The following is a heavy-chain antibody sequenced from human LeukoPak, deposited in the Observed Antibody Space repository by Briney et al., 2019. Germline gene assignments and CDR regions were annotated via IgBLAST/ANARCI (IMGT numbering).Heavy chain of an antibody. Sequence: GRSLRLSCAASGYTFSNYAMHWVRQAPGKGLEWVSVIWYDGSNQYYADSVKGRFTISRDISKNTLYLQMNSLRAEDTAVYYCARDRGNSGYVDSWGQGTLVTVSS. D-gene: IGHD5-12*01. CDR1: GYTFSNYA. J-gene: IGHJ4*02. CDR3: ARDRGNSGYVDS. V-gene: IGHV3-33*01. CDR2: IWYDGSNQ.